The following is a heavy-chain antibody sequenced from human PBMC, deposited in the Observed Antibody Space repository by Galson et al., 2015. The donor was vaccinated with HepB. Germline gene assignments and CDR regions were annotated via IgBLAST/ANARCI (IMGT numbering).Heavy chain of an antibody. Sequence: SETLSLTCAVYGGSFSGYYWSWIRQPPGKGLEWIGEIDHSGSTNYNPSLKSRVTISVDTSKNQFSLKLSSVTAADTAVYYCARRLAAAGKAYYFDYWGQGTLVTVSS. V-gene: IGHV4-34*01. CDR3: ARRLAAAGKAYYFDY. CDR1: GGSFSGYY. CDR2: IDHSGST. D-gene: IGHD6-13*01. J-gene: IGHJ4*02.